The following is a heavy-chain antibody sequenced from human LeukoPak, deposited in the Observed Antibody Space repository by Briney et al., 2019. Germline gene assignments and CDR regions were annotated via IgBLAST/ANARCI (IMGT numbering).Heavy chain of an antibody. V-gene: IGHV3-21*01. D-gene: IGHD3-10*01. CDR2: ISSSSSYI. J-gene: IGHJ6*02. CDR1: GFTFSSYS. Sequence: GGSLRLSCAASGFTFSSYSMNWVRQAPGKGLEWVSSISSSSSYIYYADSVKGRFTISRDNAKNSLHLQMNSLRAEDTAVYCCARRGPYYYGSGSPYYYYGMDVWGQGTTVTVSS. CDR3: ARRGPYYYGSGSPYYYYGMDV.